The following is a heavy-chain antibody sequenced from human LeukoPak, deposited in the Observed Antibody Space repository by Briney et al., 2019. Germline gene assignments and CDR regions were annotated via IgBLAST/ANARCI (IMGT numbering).Heavy chain of an antibody. J-gene: IGHJ5*02. CDR2: IHYSGRT. CDR1: GGSISSYF. Sequence: SETLSLTCTASGGSISSYFWSWLRQPPGKGLEWIAYIHYSGRTNYNPTLKGRFTISTDTPKNQLSLKWGAVTAAEPAVYYWSGGGVFGFEAGSGSTWFVPWGEGGLVTVS. CDR3: SGGGVFGFEAGSGSTWFVP. D-gene: IGHD3-10*01. V-gene: IGHV4-59*12.